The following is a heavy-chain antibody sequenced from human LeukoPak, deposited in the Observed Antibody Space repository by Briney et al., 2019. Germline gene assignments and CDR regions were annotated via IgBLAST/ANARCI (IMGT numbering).Heavy chain of an antibody. Sequence: SVKVSCKASGGTFISYAISWVRQAPGQGLEWMGRIIPIFGTANYAQKFQGRVTITTDESTSTAYMELSSLRSEDTAVYYCARGGEASNWFDPWGQGTLVTVS. V-gene: IGHV1-69*05. CDR3: ARGGEASNWFDP. J-gene: IGHJ5*02. CDR2: IIPIFGTA. CDR1: GGTFISYA. D-gene: IGHD3-16*01.